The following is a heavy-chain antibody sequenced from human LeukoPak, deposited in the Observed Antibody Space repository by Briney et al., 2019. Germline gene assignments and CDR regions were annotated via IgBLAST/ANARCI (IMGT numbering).Heavy chain of an antibody. CDR3: AKTKALGDSSGYYSPGMDY. CDR1: GFTFSNYG. V-gene: IGHV3-30*18. D-gene: IGHD3-22*01. J-gene: IGHJ4*02. CDR2: ISYDGSNK. Sequence: GGSLRLSCAASGFTFSNYGMHWVRQAPGKGLEWVAVISYDGSNKYYADSVKGRFTISRDNSKNTLYLQMNSLRAEDTAVYYCAKTKALGDSSGYYSPGMDYWGQGTLVTVSS.